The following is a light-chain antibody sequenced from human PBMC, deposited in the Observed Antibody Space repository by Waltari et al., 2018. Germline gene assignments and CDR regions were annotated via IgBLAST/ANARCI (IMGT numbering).Light chain of an antibody. J-gene: IGLJ3*02. V-gene: IGLV2-23*01. Sequence: QSALTQTASVSGSPGQSITISCTGTSGDIGSHNLVSWYQKSPGKAPRLIIYEDNKRPSGASNRFSGSKSGNTASLTIFGLQAEDEGEYYCCSYAGRRSLMFGGGTKVTVL. CDR2: EDN. CDR1: SGDIGSHNL. CDR3: CSYAGRRSLM.